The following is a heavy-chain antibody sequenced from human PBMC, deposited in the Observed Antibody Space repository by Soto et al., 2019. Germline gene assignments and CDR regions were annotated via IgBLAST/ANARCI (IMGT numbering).Heavy chain of an antibody. D-gene: IGHD6-13*01. V-gene: IGHV3-15*07. Sequence: PGGSLRLSCAASGFTFSNAWMNWVRQAPGKGLERVGRIKSKTDGGTTDYAAPVKGRFTISRDDSKNTLYLQMNSLKTEDTAVYYCTTRKAAAGTFDYYCGMDVWGQGTTVTVSS. CDR2: IKSKTDGGTT. CDR1: GFTFSNAW. J-gene: IGHJ6*02. CDR3: TTRKAAAGTFDYYCGMDV.